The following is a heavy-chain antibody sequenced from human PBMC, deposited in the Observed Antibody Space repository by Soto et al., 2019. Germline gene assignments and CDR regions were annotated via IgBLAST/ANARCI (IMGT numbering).Heavy chain of an antibody. Sequence: QVQLVESGGGVVQPGRSLRLSCAASGFPFSTYGIHWVRQAPGKGPEWVAVIWYDGSNKYYADSVKGRFTISRDNSKNILYLQMNSLRAEDTAVYYCVRASGPFDVWGQGTMVTVSS. J-gene: IGHJ3*01. CDR1: GFPFSTYG. CDR3: VRASGPFDV. CDR2: IWYDGSNK. V-gene: IGHV3-33*01.